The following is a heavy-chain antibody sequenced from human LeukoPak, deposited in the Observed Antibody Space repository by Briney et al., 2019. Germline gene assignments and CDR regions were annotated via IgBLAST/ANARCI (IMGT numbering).Heavy chain of an antibody. Sequence: GESLKISCKSSGYNFTNYWIGWVRQMPGKGLEWMGIIYPGDSDTRYSPSFQGQVTISADKSISTAYLQWSSLKASDTAMYYCARGYCSSTSCYNGFDPWGQGTLVTVSS. V-gene: IGHV5-51*01. CDR2: IYPGDSDT. CDR1: GYNFTNYW. J-gene: IGHJ5*02. CDR3: ARGYCSSTSCYNGFDP. D-gene: IGHD2-2*01.